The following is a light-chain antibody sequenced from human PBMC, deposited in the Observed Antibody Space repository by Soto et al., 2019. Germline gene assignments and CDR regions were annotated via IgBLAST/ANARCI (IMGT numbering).Light chain of an antibody. J-gene: IGKJ2*01. CDR1: QSVSSN. CDR3: QQRYNWPPT. Sequence: EIVMTQSPATLSVSPGERATLSCRASQSVSSNLAWYQQKPGQAPRLLIYDTSNRATGVPARFSASGSGTDFTLTISSLEPEDFAVYFCQQRYNWPPTFGQGTKLEIK. V-gene: IGKV3-11*01. CDR2: DTS.